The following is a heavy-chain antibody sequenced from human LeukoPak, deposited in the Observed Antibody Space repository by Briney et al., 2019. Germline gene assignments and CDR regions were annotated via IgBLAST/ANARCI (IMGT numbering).Heavy chain of an antibody. CDR2: ISYDGSNK. Sequence: GGSLRLSCAASGFTFSSYGMHWVRQAPGKGLEWVAVISYDGSNKYYADSVKGRFTISRDNPKNTLYLQMNSLRAEDTAVYYCAKVGGGYDLSYYYYYYMDVWGKGTTVTIS. V-gene: IGHV3-30*18. D-gene: IGHD5-12*01. J-gene: IGHJ6*03. CDR3: AKVGGGYDLSYYYYYYMDV. CDR1: GFTFSSYG.